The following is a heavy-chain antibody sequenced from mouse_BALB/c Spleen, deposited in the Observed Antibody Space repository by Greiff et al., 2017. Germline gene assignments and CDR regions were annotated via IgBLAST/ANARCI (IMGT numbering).Heavy chain of an antibody. CDR1: GYTFTDYN. J-gene: IGHJ2*01. Sequence: EVKLVESGPELVKPGASVKISCKASGYTFTDYNMHWVKQSHGKSLEWIGYIYPYNGGTGYNQKFKSKATLTVDNSSSTAYMELRSLTSEDSAVYYCARCYYGSSFDYWGQGTTLTVSS. D-gene: IGHD1-1*01. CDR3: ARCYYGSSFDY. V-gene: IGHV1S29*02. CDR2: IYPYNGGT.